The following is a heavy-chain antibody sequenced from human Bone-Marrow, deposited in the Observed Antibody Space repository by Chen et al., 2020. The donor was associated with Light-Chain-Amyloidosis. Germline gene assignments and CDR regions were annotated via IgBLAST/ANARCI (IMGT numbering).Heavy chain of an antibody. D-gene: IGHD2-15*01. Sequence: QVQLVQSGAEVKKPGASVTVSCKASGYSFTNYVIHWVRQAPGQRLEWMGWINTANGYTKDSQKFHGRVTINMDTSASTAYMEESSLRFEDTAVYYCARTPDATHYYYGMDVWGQGTTVTVSS. J-gene: IGHJ6*02. CDR1: GYSFTNYV. V-gene: IGHV1-3*04. CDR3: ARTPDATHYYYGMDV. CDR2: INTANGYT.